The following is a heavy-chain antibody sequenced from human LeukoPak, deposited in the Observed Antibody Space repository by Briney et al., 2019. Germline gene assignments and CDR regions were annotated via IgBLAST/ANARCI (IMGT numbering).Heavy chain of an antibody. CDR1: GGSISSYY. V-gene: IGHV4-59*01. J-gene: IGHJ4*02. D-gene: IGHD3-16*02. CDR2: IYYSGST. CDR3: ARSTGELSLFGY. Sequence: SETLSLTCTVSGGSISSYYWNWIRQPPGKGLEWIGYIYYSGSTNYNPSLKSRVTISVDTSKSHFSLRLSSVTAADTAVYYCARSTGELSLFGYWGQGTLVTVPS.